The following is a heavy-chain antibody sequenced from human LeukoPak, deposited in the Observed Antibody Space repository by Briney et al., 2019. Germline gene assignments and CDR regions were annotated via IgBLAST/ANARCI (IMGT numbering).Heavy chain of an antibody. Sequence: PGGPLRLSCAASGFTFSSYWMHWVRQAPGKGLVWVSLINSDGSFTTYADSVKGRFTISRDNAKNTVYLQMNSLRAEDTAVYHCARVVYDRGDFYSAFDIWGQGTMVTVSS. CDR1: GFTFSSYW. V-gene: IGHV3-74*01. CDR3: ARVVYDRGDFYSAFDI. J-gene: IGHJ3*02. CDR2: INSDGSFT. D-gene: IGHD2-21*01.